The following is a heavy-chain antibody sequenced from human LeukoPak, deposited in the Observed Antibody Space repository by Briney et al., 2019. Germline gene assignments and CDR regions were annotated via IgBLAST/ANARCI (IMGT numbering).Heavy chain of an antibody. Sequence: GGSLSLSCAASGFTFSSYEMSWVRQAPGKGLEWVSYISSSGSTIYYADSLKGRFTISRDNAKNSLYLQVNSLRAEDTAVYYCARVTAAGCDYWGQGTLVTVSS. J-gene: IGHJ4*02. V-gene: IGHV3-48*03. CDR2: ISSSGSTI. D-gene: IGHD6-13*01. CDR3: ARVTAAGCDY. CDR1: GFTFSSYE.